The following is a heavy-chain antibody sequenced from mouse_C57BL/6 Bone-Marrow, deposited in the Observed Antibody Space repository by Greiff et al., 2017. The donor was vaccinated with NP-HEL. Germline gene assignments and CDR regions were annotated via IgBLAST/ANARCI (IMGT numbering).Heavy chain of an antibody. CDR2: ISDGGSYT. Sequence: EVQLVESGGGLVKPGGSLKLSCAASGFTFSSYAMSWVRQTPEKRLEWVATISDGGSYTYYPDNVKGRFTISRDNAKNNLYLQMSHLKSEDTAMYYCARDPEYFDVWGTGTTVTVSS. CDR3: ARDPEYFDV. J-gene: IGHJ1*03. V-gene: IGHV5-4*01. CDR1: GFTFSSYA.